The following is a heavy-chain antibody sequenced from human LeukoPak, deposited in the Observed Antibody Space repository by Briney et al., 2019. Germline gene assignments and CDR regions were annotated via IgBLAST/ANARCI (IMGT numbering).Heavy chain of an antibody. J-gene: IGHJ4*02. CDR1: GGSFSGYY. CDR2: IYYSGST. CDR3: ARHDLGGTWYYFDY. D-gene: IGHD1-1*01. Sequence: PSETLSLTCAVYGGSFSGYYWSWIRQPPGKGLEWIGYIYYSGSTNYNPSLKSRVTISVDTSKNQFSLKLSSVTAADTAVYYCARHDLGGTWYYFDYWGQGTLVTVSS. V-gene: IGHV4-59*08.